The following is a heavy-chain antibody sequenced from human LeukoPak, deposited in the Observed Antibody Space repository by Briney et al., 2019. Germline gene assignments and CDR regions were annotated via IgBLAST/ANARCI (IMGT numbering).Heavy chain of an antibody. CDR1: GYTFTSYG. CDR3: ARDWAYDYYDSSGYYEHYFDY. Sequence: GGSVRVSCKASGYTFTSYGMSWVRQAPGQGLEWMGWISAYNGNTYYAQTLQSTFTITTHTSTSTAYMELRSLRSDDTAVYYCARDWAYDYYDSSGYYEHYFDYWGQGTLVTVSS. J-gene: IGHJ4*02. V-gene: IGHV1-18*01. CDR2: ISAYNGNT. D-gene: IGHD3-22*01.